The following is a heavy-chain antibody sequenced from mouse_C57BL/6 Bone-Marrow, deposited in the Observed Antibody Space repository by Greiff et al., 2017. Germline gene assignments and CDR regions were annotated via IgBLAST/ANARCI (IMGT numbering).Heavy chain of an antibody. D-gene: IGHD2-1*01. CDR2: IYWDDDK. CDR1: GFSLSTSGMG. J-gene: IGHJ3*01. Sequence: QVTLKESGPGILQSSQTLSLTCSFSGFSLSTSGMGVSWIRQPSGKGLEWLAHIYWDDDKRYNPSLKSQLTISKDTSRNQVFLKITSVDTADTATYVYARPIYYGNYWFAYWGQGTLVTVSA. V-gene: IGHV8-12*01. CDR3: ARPIYYGNYWFAY.